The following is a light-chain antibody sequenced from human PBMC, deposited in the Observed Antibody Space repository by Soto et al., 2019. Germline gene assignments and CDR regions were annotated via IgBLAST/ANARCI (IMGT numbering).Light chain of an antibody. CDR3: PDRAIPPIT. V-gene: IGKV1-39*01. CDR1: QRINSH. J-gene: IGKJ5*01. Sequence: DIQMTQSPSSLSASVGDTVTITCRARQRINSHLNWYQQKPGKAPNLLIYTPSSLQSGVPSRFSGSGSGTDFTLTIFSLQPEDGTPDCSPDRAIPPITSSQITRLE. CDR2: TPS.